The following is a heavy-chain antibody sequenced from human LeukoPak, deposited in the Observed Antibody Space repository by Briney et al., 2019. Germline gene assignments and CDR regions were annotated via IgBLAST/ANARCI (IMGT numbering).Heavy chain of an antibody. CDR3: ARDGVLWFGELSHYYMDV. CDR1: GYTFTSYY. V-gene: IGHV1-46*01. Sequence: ASVKVSCKASGYTFTSYYMHWVRQAPGRGLEWMGLINPSGGSTSYAQKFQGRVTMTRDTSTSTVYMELSSLRSEDTAVYYCARDGVLWFGELSHYYMDVWGKGTTVTVSS. CDR2: INPSGGST. D-gene: IGHD3-10*01. J-gene: IGHJ6*03.